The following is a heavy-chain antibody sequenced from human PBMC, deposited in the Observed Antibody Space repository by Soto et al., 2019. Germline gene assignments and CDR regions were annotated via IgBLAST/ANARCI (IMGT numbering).Heavy chain of an antibody. V-gene: IGHV3-74*01. CDR3: ARRTVDSHFDY. CDR1: GFTFSSYW. Sequence: PGGSLRLSCAASGFTFSSYWMHWVRQAPGKGLVWVSRINSDGSSTSYADSVKGRFTISRDNAKNTLYLQMNSLRAEDTAVYYCARRTVDSHFDYWGQGTLVTVSS. CDR2: INSDGSST. D-gene: IGHD6-19*01. J-gene: IGHJ4*02.